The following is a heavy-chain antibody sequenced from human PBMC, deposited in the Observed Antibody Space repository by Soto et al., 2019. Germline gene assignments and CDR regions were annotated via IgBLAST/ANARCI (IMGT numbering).Heavy chain of an antibody. CDR3: ARVVVVPAIWGDYSGS. CDR2: IYHSGST. D-gene: IGHD2-15*01. J-gene: IGHJ4*02. CDR1: GGSITSGGYS. V-gene: IGHV4-30-2*01. Sequence: QLQLQESGSGLVKPSQTLSLTCAVSGGSITSGGYSWSWIRQPPGKGLEWIANIYHSGSTYYNPSLKSRVTISLNRANIQFYLDLRSVTAADTAVYYCARVVVVPAIWGDYSGSWCQGTLVTVSS.